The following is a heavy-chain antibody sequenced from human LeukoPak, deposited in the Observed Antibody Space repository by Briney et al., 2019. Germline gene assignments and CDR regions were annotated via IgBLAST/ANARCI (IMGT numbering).Heavy chain of an antibody. J-gene: IGHJ3*02. V-gene: IGHV3-23*01. CDR2: VSGGGEAT. Sequence: GGSLRLSCAASGFTFDSYDMTWVRQAPGKGLEWVSSVSGGGEATYYADSVKGRFTISRDNSNDTLYLQMSSLRADDTAVYYCAKKWLGGYFDTWGQGTMVTVSS. CDR1: GFTFDSYD. CDR3: AKKWLGGYFDT. D-gene: IGHD6-19*01.